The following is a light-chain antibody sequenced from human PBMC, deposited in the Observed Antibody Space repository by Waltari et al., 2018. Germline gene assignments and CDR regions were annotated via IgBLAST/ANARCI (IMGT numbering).Light chain of an antibody. CDR3: QHYVRLPAT. J-gene: IGKJ1*01. CDR1: QRVSRA. Sequence: EIVLTQSPGSLSSSPGERVTLSCRASQRVSRALAWYQQKPGQAPRLLIFGASNRATGIPDRFSGGGSETDFSLTISRLEPEDFAVYYCQHYVRLPATFGRGTKVEIK. CDR2: GAS. V-gene: IGKV3-20*01.